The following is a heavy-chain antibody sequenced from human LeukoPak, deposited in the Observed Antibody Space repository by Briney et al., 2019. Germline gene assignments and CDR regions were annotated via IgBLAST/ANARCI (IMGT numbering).Heavy chain of an antibody. J-gene: IGHJ5*02. CDR1: GFTFSSYA. Sequence: GGSLRLSCAASGFTFSSYAMHWVRQAPGKGLEWVAVISYDGSNKYYADSVKGRFTISRDNSKNTLYLQMNSLRAEGTAVYYCARELIVVVPAAREVVWFDPWGQGTLVTVSS. V-gene: IGHV3-30-3*01. CDR3: ARELIVVVPAAREVVWFDP. CDR2: ISYDGSNK. D-gene: IGHD2-2*01.